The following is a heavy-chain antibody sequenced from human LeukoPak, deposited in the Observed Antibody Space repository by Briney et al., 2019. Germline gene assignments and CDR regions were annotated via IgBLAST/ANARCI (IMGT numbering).Heavy chain of an antibody. V-gene: IGHV3-23*01. CDR1: GFTFSSYA. Sequence: GGSLRLSCAASGFTFSSYAMSWVRQAPGKGLEWVSAISGSGGSTYYADSVKGRFTISRDNSKNTLYLQMNSLRAEDTAVYYCARDGGRGTTVTIDYWGQGTLVTVPS. D-gene: IGHD4-11*01. CDR2: ISGSGGST. CDR3: ARDGGRGTTVTIDY. J-gene: IGHJ4*02.